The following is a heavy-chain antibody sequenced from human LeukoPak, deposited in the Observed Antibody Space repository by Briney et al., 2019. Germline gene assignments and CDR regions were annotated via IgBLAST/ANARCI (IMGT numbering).Heavy chain of an antibody. D-gene: IGHD3-22*01. Sequence: SETLSLTCAVYGGSFSGYYWSWIRQPPGKGLEWIGEINHSGSTNYNPSLKSRVTISVDTSKNQFSLKLSSVTAADTAVYYCARGRRVTTSPFDYGGQGTLVPVSS. CDR3: ARGRRVTTSPFDY. V-gene: IGHV4-34*01. CDR1: GGSFSGYY. CDR2: INHSGST. J-gene: IGHJ4*02.